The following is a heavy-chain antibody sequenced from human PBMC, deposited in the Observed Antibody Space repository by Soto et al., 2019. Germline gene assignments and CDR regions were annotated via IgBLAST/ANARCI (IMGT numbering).Heavy chain of an antibody. D-gene: IGHD4-4*01. J-gene: IGHJ5*02. CDR3: ARQLGHDYINNWFDP. V-gene: IGHV5-51*01. CDR2: IYPGDSDA. CDR1: GYSFTSYW. Sequence: ESLKISCNGCGYSFTSYWIAWVRQMPGKGLEWMGIIYPGDSDARYSPSFQGQVTISVDKSISTAYLQWSSLKASETAIYYCARQLGHDYINNWFDPWGQGTLVTGSS.